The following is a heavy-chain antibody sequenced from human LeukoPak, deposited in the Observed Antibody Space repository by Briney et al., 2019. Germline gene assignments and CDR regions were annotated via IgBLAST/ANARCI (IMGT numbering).Heavy chain of an antibody. J-gene: IGHJ4*02. CDR3: ARTGG. CDR2: ISGSDAST. D-gene: IGHD3/OR15-3a*01. Sequence: PGGSLRLSCAASGFTFRIYAMSWVRQAPGKGLEWVSGISGSDASTFYADSVMGRFTISRDNSMNTLYLQMNSLRAEDTAVYYCARTGGWGQGTLVTVSS. V-gene: IGHV3-23*01. CDR1: GFTFRIYA.